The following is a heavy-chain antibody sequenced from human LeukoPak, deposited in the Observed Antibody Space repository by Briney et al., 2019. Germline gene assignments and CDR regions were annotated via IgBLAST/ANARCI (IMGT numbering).Heavy chain of an antibody. D-gene: IGHD5-18*01. CDR1: GGSISSGGYY. Sequence: SQTLSPTCTVSGGSISSGGYYWSWIRQHPGKGLEWIGYIYYSGSTNYNPSLKSRVTISVDTSKNQFSLKLRSVTAADTAVYYCARDRTNIYGDAFDIWGQGTVVTVSS. V-gene: IGHV4-31*03. CDR3: ARDRTNIYGDAFDI. CDR2: IYYSGST. J-gene: IGHJ3*02.